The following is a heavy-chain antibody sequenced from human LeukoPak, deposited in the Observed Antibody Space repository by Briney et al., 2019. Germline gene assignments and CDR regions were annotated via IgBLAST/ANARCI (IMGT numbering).Heavy chain of an antibody. CDR3: ALHYCGGDCYDGASHAFDI. CDR1: GYTFTSYY. D-gene: IGHD2-21*02. J-gene: IGHJ3*02. V-gene: IGHV1-46*01. Sequence: ASVKVSCKTSGYTFTSYYIHWVRQAPGQGLEWMGLINPSAGSTNYAQKFQGRVTITRNTSISTAYMELSSLRSEDTAVYYCALHYCGGDCYDGASHAFDIWGQGTMVTVSS. CDR2: INPSAGST.